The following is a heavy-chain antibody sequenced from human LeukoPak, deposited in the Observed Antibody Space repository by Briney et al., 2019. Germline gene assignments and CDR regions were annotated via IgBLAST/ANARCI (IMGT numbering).Heavy chain of an antibody. Sequence: ASVKVSCKASGYTFTVYYMHWVRQAPGQGVEWMGWINPKSGGTVYAQKFQGRVTITRETASSTAYMEVRRLRFDDTVVYYCARGPRITIFGVVMANDAFDIWGQGTMVTVSS. CDR2: INPKSGGT. J-gene: IGHJ3*02. CDR3: ARGPRITIFGVVMANDAFDI. V-gene: IGHV1-2*01. CDR1: GYTFTVYY. D-gene: IGHD3-3*01.